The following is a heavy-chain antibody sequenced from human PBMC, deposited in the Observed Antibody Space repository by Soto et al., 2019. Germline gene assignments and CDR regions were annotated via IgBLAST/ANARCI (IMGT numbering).Heavy chain of an antibody. V-gene: IGHV1-69*06. J-gene: IGHJ4*02. CDR1: GGTFSSYA. CDR2: IIPIFGTA. D-gene: IGHD5-18*01. CDR3: ATLGGTAMVKIDY. Sequence: QVQLVQSGAEVKPGSSVKVSCKASGGTFSSYAISWVRQAPGQGLEWMGGIIPIFGTANYAQKFQGRVTITADKSTSTAYMELSSLRSEDTAVYYCATLGGTAMVKIDYWGQGTLVTVSS.